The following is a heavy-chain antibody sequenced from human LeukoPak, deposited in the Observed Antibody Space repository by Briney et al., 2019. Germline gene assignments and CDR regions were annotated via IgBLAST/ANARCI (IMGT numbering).Heavy chain of an antibody. CDR3: AKDTGIILVRGAADY. CDR1: GFTFSSHS. J-gene: IGHJ4*02. V-gene: IGHV3-69-1*01. CDR2: MTVTNKI. D-gene: IGHD3-10*01. Sequence: GGSLRLSCAASGFTFSSHSINWVRQAPGKGLEWIATMTVTNKIYYADSVKGRFAISRDDSKNTLYLHMNSLRAEDTALYYCAKDTGIILVRGAADYWGQGILVTVSS.